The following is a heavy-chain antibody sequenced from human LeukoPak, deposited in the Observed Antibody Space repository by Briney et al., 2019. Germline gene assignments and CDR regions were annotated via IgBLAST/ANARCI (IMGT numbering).Heavy chain of an antibody. CDR2: IYTSGST. Sequence: PSQTLSLTCTVSGGSISSGNYYWSWIRKPAGKGLEWIGRIYTSGSTNYNPSLKSRVTISVDTSKNQFSLKLSSVTAADTAVYFCARRAYSAAYWKHFDYWGQGILVTVSS. D-gene: IGHD1-1*01. V-gene: IGHV4-61*02. J-gene: IGHJ4*02. CDR3: ARRAYSAAYWKHFDY. CDR1: GGSISSGNYY.